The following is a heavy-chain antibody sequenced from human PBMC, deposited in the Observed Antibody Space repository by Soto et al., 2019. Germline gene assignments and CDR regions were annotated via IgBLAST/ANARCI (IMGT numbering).Heavy chain of an antibody. CDR1: GFSLSTSGVG. J-gene: IGHJ4*01. Sequence: SGPTLVNPAQTLTLTCTFSGFSLSTSGVGVGWIRQPPGKALEWLALIYWHDDKRYSPALKSRPTITKDTSKNQVVLTVTNVDPVDTATYYCPHTLWSDESFDFWGHGTLVTVSS. CDR2: IYWHDDK. D-gene: IGHD3-3*01. V-gene: IGHV2-5*01. CDR3: PHTLWSDESFDF.